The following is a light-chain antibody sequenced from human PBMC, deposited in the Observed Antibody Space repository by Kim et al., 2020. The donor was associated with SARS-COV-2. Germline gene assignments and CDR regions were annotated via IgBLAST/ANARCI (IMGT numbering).Light chain of an antibody. J-gene: IGLJ3*02. Sequence: PGGTVTHTGGSSTGSVTNGNFPYRFQQKPGQAPRTLMYDTSGKHSWTPARFSGSLLGGKAALTLSGAQPEDEADYYCFLAYGDARVIGGGTQLTVL. CDR3: FLAYGDARV. CDR1: TGSVTNGNF. V-gene: IGLV7-46*01. CDR2: DTS.